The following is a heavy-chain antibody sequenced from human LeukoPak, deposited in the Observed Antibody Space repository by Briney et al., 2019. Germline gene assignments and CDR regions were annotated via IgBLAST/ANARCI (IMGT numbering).Heavy chain of an antibody. CDR2: ISSSSSHI. J-gene: IGHJ4*02. Sequence: KPGGSLRLSCAASGFIFSSYAMNWVRQAPGKGLEWVSSISSSSSHIYYTDSVKGRFTISRDNAKNSLSLQMNSLRAEDTAVYYCARDWGDYYFDYWGQGTLVTVSS. CDR1: GFIFSSYA. D-gene: IGHD3-16*01. CDR3: ARDWGDYYFDY. V-gene: IGHV3-21*01.